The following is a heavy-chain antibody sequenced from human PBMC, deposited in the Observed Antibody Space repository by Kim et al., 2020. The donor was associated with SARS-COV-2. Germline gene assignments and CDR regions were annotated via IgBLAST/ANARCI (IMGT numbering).Heavy chain of an antibody. Sequence: AQGLKGRFVFSVDPSVSTAYLQISSLKAEDTAVYYCAREGYDFWSGYYEYWGQGTLVTVSS. D-gene: IGHD3-3*01. V-gene: IGHV7-4-1*02. J-gene: IGHJ4*02. CDR3: AREGYDFWSGYYEY.